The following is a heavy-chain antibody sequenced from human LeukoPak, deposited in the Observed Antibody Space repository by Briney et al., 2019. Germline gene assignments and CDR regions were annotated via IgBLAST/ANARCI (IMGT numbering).Heavy chain of an antibody. CDR3: AAYYYDSSGYYSRLYGMDV. V-gene: IGHV1-8*01. CDR2: MNPNSGNT. D-gene: IGHD3-22*01. CDR1: GYTFTSYD. J-gene: IGHJ6*02. Sequence: ASVKVSCKASGYTFTSYDINWVRQATGQGLEWMGWMNPNSGNTGYAQKFQGRVTMTRNTSISTAYMELSSLRSEDTAVYYCAAYYYDSSGYYSRLYGMDVWGQGTTVTVSS.